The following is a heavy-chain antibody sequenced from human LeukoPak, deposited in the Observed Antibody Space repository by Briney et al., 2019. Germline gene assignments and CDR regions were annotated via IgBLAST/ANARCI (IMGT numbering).Heavy chain of an antibody. CDR2: INSDGSSA. Sequence: PGRSLRLSCAASGFTFSSYWMHWVRQAPGKGLVWVSRINSDGSSASYADSVKGRFTIFRDNAKNTLYLEMNSLSVEDTATYYCIRDFRSADLWGQGTLVTVTS. CDR3: IRDFRSADL. V-gene: IGHV3-74*01. J-gene: IGHJ5*02. CDR1: GFTFSSYW.